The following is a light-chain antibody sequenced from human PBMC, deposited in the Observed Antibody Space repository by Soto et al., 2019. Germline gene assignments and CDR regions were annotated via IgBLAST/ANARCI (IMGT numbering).Light chain of an antibody. CDR3: QQYGSSPRT. CDR2: GAS. Sequence: EIVLTQSPATLSLSPGERATLSCRASQSVSSGYLAWYQHKPGQAPRLLIFGASIRSAGIPDRFTGSGPGADFTLTISRLEPEDFAVYYCQQYGSSPRTFGQGTKVDIK. J-gene: IGKJ1*01. V-gene: IGKV3-20*01. CDR1: QSVSSGY.